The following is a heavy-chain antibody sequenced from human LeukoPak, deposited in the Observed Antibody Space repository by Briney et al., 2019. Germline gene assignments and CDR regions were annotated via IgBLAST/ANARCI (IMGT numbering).Heavy chain of an antibody. D-gene: IGHD3/OR15-3a*01. J-gene: IGHJ3*02. Sequence: PGGSLRLSCAASGFTFSSYEMNWVRQAPGKGLEWVSYISSSGSTIYYADSVKGRFTISRDNAKNSLYLQMNSLRAEDTAVYYCAKDRGGLVTSHDAFDIWGQGTMVTVSS. CDR3: AKDRGGLVTSHDAFDI. CDR1: GFTFSSYE. CDR2: ISSSGSTI. V-gene: IGHV3-48*03.